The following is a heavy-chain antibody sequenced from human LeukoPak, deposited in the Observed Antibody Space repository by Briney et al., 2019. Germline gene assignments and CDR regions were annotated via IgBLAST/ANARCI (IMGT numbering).Heavy chain of an antibody. D-gene: IGHD3-22*01. CDR2: IRGTSTDI. CDR3: ATDGLGYYDGMRDAFDI. CDR1: GFTFSDYY. V-gene: IGHV3-11*05. Sequence: GGSLRLSCVVSGFTFSDYYMSWVRQTPGKGLEWISYIRGTSTDIKIADSVKGRFTTSRDNAQNTLYLQMNSLRAEDTAVYYCATDGLGYYDGMRDAFDIWGQGTMVTVSS. J-gene: IGHJ3*02.